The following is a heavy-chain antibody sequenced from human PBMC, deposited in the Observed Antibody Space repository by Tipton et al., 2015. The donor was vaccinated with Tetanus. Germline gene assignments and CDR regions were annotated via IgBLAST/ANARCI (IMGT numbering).Heavy chain of an antibody. V-gene: IGHV4-39*07. CDR3: ARDQGGGRVVRLNWFDP. J-gene: IGHJ5*02. D-gene: IGHD6-6*01. CDR2: IYYRGST. CDR1: GASMTSSYYY. Sequence: TLSLTCSVSGASMTSSYYYWGWIRQPPGKGLEWIGNIYYRGSTYYSPSLRSRVVMSIDTSKNQFSLNLRSVTAADTAVYYCARDQGGGRVVRLNWFDPWGQGTLVTVSS.